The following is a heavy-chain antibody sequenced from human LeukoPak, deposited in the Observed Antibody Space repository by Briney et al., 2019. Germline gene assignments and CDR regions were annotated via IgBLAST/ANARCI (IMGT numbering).Heavy chain of an antibody. CDR2: ISYDGSNK. CDR3: AGRPSDCSSTSCPDWYYGMDV. Sequence: PGGSLRLSCAASGFTFSSYAMHWVRQAPGKGLEWVAVISYDGSNKYYADSVKGRFTISRDNSKNTLYLQMNSLRAEDTAVYYCAGRPSDCSSTSCPDWYYGMDVWGQGTTVTVSS. CDR1: GFTFSSYA. V-gene: IGHV3-30-3*01. D-gene: IGHD2-2*01. J-gene: IGHJ6*02.